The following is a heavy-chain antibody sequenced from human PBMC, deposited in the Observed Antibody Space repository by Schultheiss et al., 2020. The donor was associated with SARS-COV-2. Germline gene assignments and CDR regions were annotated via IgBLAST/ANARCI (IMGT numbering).Heavy chain of an antibody. D-gene: IGHD6-19*01. V-gene: IGHV4-31*02. CDR1: GGSISSGGYY. Sequence: SQTLSLTCTVSGGSISSGGYYWGWIRQPPGKGLEWIGYIYYSGSTYYNPSLKSRVTISVDTSKNQFSLKLSSVTAADTAVYYCARVTQWLDGFFDYWGQGTLVTVSS. CDR2: IYYSGST. J-gene: IGHJ4*02. CDR3: ARVTQWLDGFFDY.